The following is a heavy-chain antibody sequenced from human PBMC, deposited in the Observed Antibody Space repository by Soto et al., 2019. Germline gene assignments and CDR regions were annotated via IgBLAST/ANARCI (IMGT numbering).Heavy chain of an antibody. Sequence: VGSLRLSCAASGFTFSIYAMHWVRQAPGKGLEWVAVISYDGSNKYYADSVKGRFTISRDNSKNTLYLQMNSLRAEDTAVYYCARGTPMMATVDYYYYCMDVWGKCTQVTVSS. CDR2: ISYDGSNK. CDR1: GFTFSIYA. D-gene: IGHD4-4*01. V-gene: IGHV3-30-3*01. J-gene: IGHJ6*04. CDR3: ARGTPMMATVDYYYYCMDV.